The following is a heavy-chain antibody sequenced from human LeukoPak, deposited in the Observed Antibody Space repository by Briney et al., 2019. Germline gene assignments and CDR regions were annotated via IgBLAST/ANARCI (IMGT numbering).Heavy chain of an antibody. CDR1: GYSFTSYW. CDR2: IYPGDSDT. D-gene: IGHD3-10*01. V-gene: IGHV5-51*01. Sequence: SGESLKISCKGSGYSFTSYWIGWVRQMPGKGLEWMGIIYPGDSDTRYSPSFQGQATFSANKSISTAYLQWSSLKASDTAMYYCARSVMVWGVILSLDPWGQGTLVTVSS. J-gene: IGHJ5*02. CDR3: ARSVMVWGVILSLDP.